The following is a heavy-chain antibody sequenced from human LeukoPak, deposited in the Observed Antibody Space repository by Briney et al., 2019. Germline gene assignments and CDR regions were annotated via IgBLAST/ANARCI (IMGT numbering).Heavy chain of an antibody. J-gene: IGHJ4*02. Sequence: GGSLRLSCAASGFTFSNAWMSRVRQAPGKGLEWVGRIKSKTDGGTTDYAAPVKGRFTISRDDSKNTLYLQMNSLKTEDTAVYYCARGRDPSGYSYGQPFDYWGQGTLVTVSS. CDR2: IKSKTDGGTT. CDR1: GFTFSNAW. CDR3: ARGRDPSGYSYGQPFDY. V-gene: IGHV3-15*01. D-gene: IGHD5-18*01.